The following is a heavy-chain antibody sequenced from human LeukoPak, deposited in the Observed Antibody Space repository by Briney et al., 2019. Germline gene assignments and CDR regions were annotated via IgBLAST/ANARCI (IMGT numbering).Heavy chain of an antibody. CDR3: ARPGVGSGRYGAFDI. CDR1: GDSFSGYY. D-gene: IGHD5-18*01. Sequence: SETLSLTCAVFGDSFSGYYWSWIRQPPGMGLEWIGEISHGESPTYNPSLKSRVIISADTSKNQFSLKLTSVTAADTAVYYCARPGVGSGRYGAFDIWGQGTMVTVTS. J-gene: IGHJ3*02. V-gene: IGHV4-34*01. CDR2: ISHGESP.